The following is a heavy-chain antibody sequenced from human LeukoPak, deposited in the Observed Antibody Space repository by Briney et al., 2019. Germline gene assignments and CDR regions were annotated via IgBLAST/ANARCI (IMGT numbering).Heavy chain of an antibody. V-gene: IGHV3-7*01. J-gene: IGHJ4*02. CDR3: ATGFHGYCSGGSCFYFDY. CDR2: IKQDGSER. Sequence: GGSLRLSCAASGFIFRNYWMNWVRQAPGKGLEWVANIKQDGSERSYVDSVKGRFTISRDNAKKLLYLQMNSLRVEDTAVYYCATGFHGYCSGGSCFYFDYWGQGTLVTVSS. D-gene: IGHD2-15*01. CDR1: GFIFRNYW.